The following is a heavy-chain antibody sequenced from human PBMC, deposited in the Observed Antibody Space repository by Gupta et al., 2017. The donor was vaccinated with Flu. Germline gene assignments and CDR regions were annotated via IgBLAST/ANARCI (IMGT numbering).Heavy chain of an antibody. CDR2: SNPNTGVA. CDR3: ARVWDSGSYGILGDAFDF. V-gene: IGHV1-2*02. Sequence: HWVRQAPGQGLEWMGGSNPNTGVANYAQKFQGRVTMTRDTSISTAYMELSRLRSEETAVYYCARVWDSGSYGILGDAFDFGGQGTMVTVSS. D-gene: IGHD1-26*01. J-gene: IGHJ3*01.